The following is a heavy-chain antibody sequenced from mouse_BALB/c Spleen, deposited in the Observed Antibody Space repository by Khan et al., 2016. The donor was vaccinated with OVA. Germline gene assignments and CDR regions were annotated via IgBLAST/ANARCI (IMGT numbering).Heavy chain of an antibody. Sequence: EVQLVESGPGLVKPSQSLSLTCTVTGYSITSGYAWNWIRQFPGNKLEWMGYISYSGSTSYNPSLRSRISITRDTSKNQFFLQLNSVTTEDTATYYCARKNYYGYDMDCWGQGTSVTVSS. CDR1: GYSITSGYA. V-gene: IGHV3-2*02. CDR3: ARKNYYGYDMDC. D-gene: IGHD1-1*01. CDR2: ISYSGST. J-gene: IGHJ4*01.